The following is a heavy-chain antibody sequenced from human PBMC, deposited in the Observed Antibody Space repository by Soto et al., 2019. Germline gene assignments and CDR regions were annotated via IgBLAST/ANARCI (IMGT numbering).Heavy chain of an antibody. CDR2: IKQDGSEK. CDR1: GFTFSSYW. D-gene: IGHD1-26*01. CDR3: ARDYQEWELLGYLVY. V-gene: IGHV3-7*01. J-gene: IGHJ4*02. Sequence: EVQLVESGGGLVQPGGSLRLSCAASGFTFSSYWMSWVRQAPGKGLEWVANIKQDGSEKYYVDSVKGRFTISRDNAKNSLYLQMNSLRAEDTAVYYCARDYQEWELLGYLVYWGQGTLVTVSS.